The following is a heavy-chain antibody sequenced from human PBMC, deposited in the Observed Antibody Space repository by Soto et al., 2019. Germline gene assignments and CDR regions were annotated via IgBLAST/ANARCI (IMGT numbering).Heavy chain of an antibody. CDR3: ARGIATGQLDP. Sequence: AASVKVSCKASGGTFSSYAISWVRQAPGQGLEWMGEIIPIFGTANYAQKFQGRVTITADESTSTAYMELSSLRSEDTAVYYCARGIATGQLDPWGQGTLVTVSS. CDR1: GGTFSSYA. D-gene: IGHD2-15*01. J-gene: IGHJ5*02. V-gene: IGHV1-69*13. CDR2: IIPIFGTA.